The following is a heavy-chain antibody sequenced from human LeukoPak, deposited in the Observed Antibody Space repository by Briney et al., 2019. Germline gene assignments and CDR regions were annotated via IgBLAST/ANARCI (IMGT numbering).Heavy chain of an antibody. J-gene: IGHJ4*02. D-gene: IGHD1-26*01. V-gene: IGHV3-48*01. Sequence: GGSLRLSCAASGFTFSSYSMNWVRQAPGKGLEWVSYISSSSSTIYYADSVKGRFTISRDNAKNSLYLQMNSLRAEDTAVYYCARFPGGELLQDGVDYWGQGTLVTVSS. CDR2: ISSSSSTI. CDR3: ARFPGGELLQDGVDY. CDR1: GFTFSSYS.